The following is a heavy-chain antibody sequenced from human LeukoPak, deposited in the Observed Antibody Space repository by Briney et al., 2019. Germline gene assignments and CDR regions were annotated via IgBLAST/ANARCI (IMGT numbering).Heavy chain of an antibody. CDR3: AKGARFIARGGIDY. D-gene: IGHD4-23*01. V-gene: IGHV3-30*02. J-gene: IGHJ4*02. Sequence: PGGSLRLSCAASGFTFSSYGMRWVRQAPGKGLEWVAFIRYDGSNEYYADSVKGRFTISRDNSKNTLYLQMNSQRAEDTAVYYCAKGARFIARGGIDYWGQGTLVTVSS. CDR1: GFTFSSYG. CDR2: IRYDGSNE.